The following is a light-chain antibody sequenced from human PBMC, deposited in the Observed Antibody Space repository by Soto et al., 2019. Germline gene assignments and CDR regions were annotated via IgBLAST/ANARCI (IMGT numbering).Light chain of an antibody. CDR3: MQAQQTAYS. CDR1: QSLLDTYGYYS. CDR2: LAS. Sequence: VMTHSPPSLPVTPGERAAISCRASQSLLDTYGYYSLVWYLQRLGQSHQLLIFLASNRASGVPDGFSGSGAGTDFTLKISAEEAEDVGVYYCMQAQQTAYSFGQGTRLEIK. J-gene: IGKJ2*03. V-gene: IGKV2-28*01.